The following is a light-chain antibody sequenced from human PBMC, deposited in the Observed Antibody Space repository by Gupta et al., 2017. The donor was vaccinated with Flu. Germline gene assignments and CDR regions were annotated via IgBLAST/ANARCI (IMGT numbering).Light chain of an antibody. Sequence: QSALTPPASVPGSPGQSITISCTGTSSDVGLSDYVSWYQQHPDKAPKLIIYDVTNRPSGVSSRFSGSKSGNTASLTISGLQAEDETDYYCSSYTSGSTFYVFGTGTKVTVL. CDR3: SSYTSGSTFYV. J-gene: IGLJ1*01. V-gene: IGLV2-14*01. CDR2: DVT. CDR1: SSDVGLSDY.